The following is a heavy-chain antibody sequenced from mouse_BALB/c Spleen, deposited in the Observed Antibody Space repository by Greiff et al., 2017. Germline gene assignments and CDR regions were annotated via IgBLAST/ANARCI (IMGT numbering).Heavy chain of an antibody. J-gene: IGHJ1*01. V-gene: IGHV2-9*02. D-gene: IGHD2-3*01. CDR1: GFSLTSYG. CDR2: IWAGGST. CDR3: ARERWLLWYFDV. Sequence: VKLVESGPGLVAPSQSLSITCTVSGFSLTSYGVHWVRQPPGKGLEWLGVIWAGGSTYYNSALMSRLSISKDKSKSQVFLKMNSLQTDDTAMYYCARERWLLWYFDVWGAGTTVTVSS.